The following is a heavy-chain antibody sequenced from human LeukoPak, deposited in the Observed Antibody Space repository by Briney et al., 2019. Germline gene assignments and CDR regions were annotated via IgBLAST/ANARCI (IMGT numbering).Heavy chain of an antibody. CDR2: IYYSGST. CDR1: GGSISSSSYY. CDR3: ARELGPRPYYFDY. J-gene: IGHJ4*02. D-gene: IGHD3-3*02. Sequence: SETLSLTCTVSGGSISSSSYYWGWIRQPPGKGLEWIGSIYYSGSTYYNPSLKSRVTISVDTSKNQFSLKLSSVTAADTAVYYCARELGPRPYYFDYWGQGTLVTVSS. V-gene: IGHV4-39*07.